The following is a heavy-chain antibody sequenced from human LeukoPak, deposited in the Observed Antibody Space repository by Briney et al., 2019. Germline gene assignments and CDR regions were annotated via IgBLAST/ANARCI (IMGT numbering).Heavy chain of an antibody. CDR2: ISSSSSYI. Sequence: GGSLRLSCAASGFTFSSYAMSWVRQAPGKGLEWVSSISSSSSYIYYADSVKGRFTISRDNAKNSLYLQMNSLRAEDTAVYYCARGARAVAGTEYAFDIWGQGTMVTVSS. CDR1: GFTFSSYA. CDR3: ARGARAVAGTEYAFDI. J-gene: IGHJ3*02. V-gene: IGHV3-21*01. D-gene: IGHD6-19*01.